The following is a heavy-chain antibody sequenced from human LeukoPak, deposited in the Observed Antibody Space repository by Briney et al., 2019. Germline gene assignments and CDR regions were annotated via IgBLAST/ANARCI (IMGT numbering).Heavy chain of an antibody. CDR1: GGSISSYY. CDR2: IYYSGST. D-gene: IGHD6-6*01. CDR3: ASGASIAARYWFDP. V-gene: IGHV4-59*01. Sequence: SETLSLTCTVSGGSISSYYWSWIRQPPGRGLQWIGYIYYSGSTNYNPSLKSRVTISVDTSKNQFSLKLSSVTAADTAVYYCASGASIAARYWFDPWGQGTLVTVSS. J-gene: IGHJ5*02.